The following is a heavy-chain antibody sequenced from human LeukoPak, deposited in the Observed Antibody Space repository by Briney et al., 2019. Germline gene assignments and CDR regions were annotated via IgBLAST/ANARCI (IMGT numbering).Heavy chain of an antibody. J-gene: IGHJ6*02. CDR3: ARCLTAMVPFSGLDV. CDR2: ISPSGGGT. V-gene: IGHV1-46*01. CDR1: GYIFTTYY. D-gene: IGHD5-18*01. Sequence: ASVKVSCKASGYIFTTYYIHWVRQAPGQGLEWMGIISPSGGGTSYAQKFQGGVTMTRDTSTSTVYMDLSSLRSEDTAVYYCARCLTAMVPFSGLDVWGQGTTVTVSS.